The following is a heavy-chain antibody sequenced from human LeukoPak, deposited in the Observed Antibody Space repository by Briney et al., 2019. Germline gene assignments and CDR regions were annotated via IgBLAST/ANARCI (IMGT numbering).Heavy chain of an antibody. CDR3: ARGRSLLAYCGGDCYSEYFDY. CDR2: IYYSGST. Sequence: SETLSLTCTVSGGSISGSSYYWGWIRQHPGKGLEWIGYIYYSGSTYYNPSLKSRVTISVDTSKNQFSLKLSSVTAADTAVYYCARGRSLLAYCGGDCYSEYFDYWGQGTLVTVSS. V-gene: IGHV4-31*03. CDR1: GGSISGSSYY. J-gene: IGHJ4*02. D-gene: IGHD2-21*02.